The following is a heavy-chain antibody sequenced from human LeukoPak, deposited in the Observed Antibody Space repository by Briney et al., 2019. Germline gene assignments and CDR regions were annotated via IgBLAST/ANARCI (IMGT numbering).Heavy chain of an antibody. CDR2: ISSSSSYI. V-gene: IGHV3-21*01. J-gene: IGHJ3*02. D-gene: IGHD1-20*01. Sequence: GGSLRLSCAASGFTFSSYSMNWVRQAPGKGLEWVSSISSSSSYIYYADSVKGRFTISRDNAKNSLYLQMNSLRAEDTAVYYCARGQYNWNDGAFDIWAKGQWSPSLQ. CDR3: ARGQYNWNDGAFDI. CDR1: GFTFSSYS.